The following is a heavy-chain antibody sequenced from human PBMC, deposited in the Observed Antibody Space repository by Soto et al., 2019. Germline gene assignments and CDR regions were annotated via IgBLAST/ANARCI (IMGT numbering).Heavy chain of an antibody. CDR1: GFSFSDYE. CDR2: SSRSGSTI. J-gene: IGHJ4*02. Sequence: GSLRLSCAASGFSFSDYEMNWVRQAPGKGPEWVSYSSRSGSTIEYADSVKGRFTISRDYAKTSLYLQMNSLRVEDTAVYYCAIGYYSKKFDYWGQGTLVSVSS. CDR3: AIGYYSKKFDY. V-gene: IGHV3-48*03. D-gene: IGHD3-22*01.